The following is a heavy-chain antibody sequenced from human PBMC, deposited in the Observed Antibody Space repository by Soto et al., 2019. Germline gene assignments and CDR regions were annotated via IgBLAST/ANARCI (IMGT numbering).Heavy chain of an antibody. CDR1: LFTFSTYD. V-gene: IGHV3-21*01. Sequence: GGRWSLSWVASLFTFSTYDMNGVRQSPGKGLEWVSSINRASIYIYYADSVRGRFTISRDNAKNSLYLQMDSLRVEDTAVYYCARRTVTTYHYFDYWGQGTLVTVSS. D-gene: IGHD4-17*01. CDR3: ARRTVTTYHYFDY. J-gene: IGHJ4*02. CDR2: INRASIYI.